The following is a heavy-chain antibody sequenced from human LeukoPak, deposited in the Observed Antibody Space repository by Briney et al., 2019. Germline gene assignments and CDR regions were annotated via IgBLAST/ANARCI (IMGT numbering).Heavy chain of an antibody. J-gene: IGHJ4*02. D-gene: IGHD6-13*01. CDR1: GGSFSGYY. Sequence: PSETLSLTCAVYGGSFSGYYWSWIRQPPGKGLEWIGSIYHSGSTYYNPSLKSRVTISVDTSKNQFSLKLSSVTAADTAVYYCARYKQQLVGRTHFDYWGQGTLVTVSS. V-gene: IGHV4-34*01. CDR2: IYHSGST. CDR3: ARYKQQLVGRTHFDY.